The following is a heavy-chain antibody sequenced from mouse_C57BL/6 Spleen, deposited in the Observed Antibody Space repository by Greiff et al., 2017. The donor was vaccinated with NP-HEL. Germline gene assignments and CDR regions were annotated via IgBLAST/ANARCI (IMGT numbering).Heavy chain of an antibody. Sequence: VQLKQSGPELVKPGASVKISCKASGYSFTGYYMNWVKQSPEKSLEWIGEINPSTGGTTYNQKFKAKATLTVDKSSSTAYMQLKSLTSEDSAVYYCARYPNYYGSSYVGYFDVWGTGTTVTVSS. CDR3: ARYPNYYGSSYVGYFDV. J-gene: IGHJ1*03. CDR1: GYSFTGYY. V-gene: IGHV1-42*01. D-gene: IGHD1-1*01. CDR2: INPSTGGT.